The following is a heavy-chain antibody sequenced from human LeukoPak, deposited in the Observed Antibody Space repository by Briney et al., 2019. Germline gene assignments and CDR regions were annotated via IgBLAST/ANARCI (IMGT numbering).Heavy chain of an antibody. D-gene: IGHD6-13*01. CDR2: ISGSGGNT. CDR1: RFTFSGYA. J-gene: IGHJ4*02. Sequence: GGSLRLSCAASRFTFSGYAMSWVRQAPGKGLEWVSTISGSGGNTSYADSVKGRFTISRDNSKNTLYLQMNSLRAEDTAVYYCAKWVLYSSSQVFDYWGQGTLVTVSS. V-gene: IGHV3-23*01. CDR3: AKWVLYSSSQVFDY.